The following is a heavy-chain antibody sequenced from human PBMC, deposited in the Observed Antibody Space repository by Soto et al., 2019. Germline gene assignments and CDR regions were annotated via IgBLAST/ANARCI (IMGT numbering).Heavy chain of an antibody. CDR2: IYYSGST. V-gene: IGHV4-61*01. CDR1: GGSVSSGSYY. J-gene: IGHJ3*02. CDR3: ARDQYCGGDCYTWGDAFDI. D-gene: IGHD2-21*02. Sequence: SETLSLTCTVSGGSVSSGSYYWSWIRQPPGKGLEWIGYIYYSGSTNYNPSLKSRVTISVDTSKNQFSLKLSSVTAADTAVYYCARDQYCGGDCYTWGDAFDIWGQGTMVTVSS.